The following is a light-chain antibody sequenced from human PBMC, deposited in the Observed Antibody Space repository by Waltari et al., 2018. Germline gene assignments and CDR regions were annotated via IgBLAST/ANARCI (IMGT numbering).Light chain of an antibody. CDR2: GYT. CDR1: SSDIGDNY. J-gene: IGLJ1*01. Sequence: QSVLTQPPSASGTPGQRVTISCSGSSSDIGDNYVYWYKQLPGTAPKLLIYGYTQRPSGVPDRFSGSKSGTSASLAISDLRSEDEADYYCAAWDDNLLYVFGTGTKVTVL. V-gene: IGLV1-47*01. CDR3: AAWDDNLLYV.